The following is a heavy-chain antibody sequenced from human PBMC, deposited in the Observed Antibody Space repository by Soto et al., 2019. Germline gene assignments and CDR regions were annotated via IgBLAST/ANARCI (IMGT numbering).Heavy chain of an antibody. CDR3: AKDSKGYCSSTSCPPTYFDY. J-gene: IGHJ4*02. D-gene: IGHD2-2*01. V-gene: IGHV3-23*01. CDR2: ISGSGGST. Sequence: EVQLLESGGGLVQPGGSLRLSCAASGFTFSSYAMSWVRQAPGKGLEWVSAISGSGGSTYFADSVKGRFTISRDNSKNTXYXXMNSLRVEDTAVYYCAKDSKGYCSSTSCPPTYFDYWGQGTLVTVSS. CDR1: GFTFSSYA.